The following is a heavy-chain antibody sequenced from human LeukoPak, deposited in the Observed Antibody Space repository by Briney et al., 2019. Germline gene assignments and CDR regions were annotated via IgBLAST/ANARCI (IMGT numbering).Heavy chain of an antibody. Sequence: GGSLRLSCAASGFTVSSNYMSWVRQAPGEGLEWVSVIYSGGSTYYADSVKGRFTISRDNSKNTLYLQMNSLRAEDTAVYYCASYYYDSSGYYWNYWGQGTLVTVSS. V-gene: IGHV3-66*01. D-gene: IGHD3-22*01. CDR3: ASYYYDSSGYYWNY. J-gene: IGHJ4*02. CDR1: GFTVSSNY. CDR2: IYSGGST.